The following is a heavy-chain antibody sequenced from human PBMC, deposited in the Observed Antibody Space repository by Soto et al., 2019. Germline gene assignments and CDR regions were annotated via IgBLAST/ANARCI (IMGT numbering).Heavy chain of an antibody. Sequence: PGGSLRLSCAASGFTFGSYSMTWVRQAPGKGLEWVSVISGRAGNTYYADSVKGRFSISRDNSRDTLYLHMSSLRAEDTALYYCAKDRYCSSSSCSSLDSWGQGTLVTVSS. V-gene: IGHV3-23*01. CDR3: AKDRYCSSSSCSSLDS. CDR1: GFTFGSYS. J-gene: IGHJ4*02. CDR2: ISGRAGNT. D-gene: IGHD2-2*01.